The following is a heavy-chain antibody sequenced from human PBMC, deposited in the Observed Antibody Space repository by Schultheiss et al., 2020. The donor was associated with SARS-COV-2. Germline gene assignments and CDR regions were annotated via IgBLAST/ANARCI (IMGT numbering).Heavy chain of an antibody. V-gene: IGHV4-34*01. D-gene: IGHD3-10*01. J-gene: IGHJ6*02. CDR3: ARAPRLLWFGELYDGMDV. CDR1: GGSFSGYY. CDR2: INHSGST. Sequence: SQTLSLTCAVYGGSFSGYYWSWIRQPPGKGLEWIGEINHSGSTNYNPSLKSRVTISVDTSKNQFSLKLSSVTAADTAVYYCARAPRLLWFGELYDGMDVWGQGTTVTVSS.